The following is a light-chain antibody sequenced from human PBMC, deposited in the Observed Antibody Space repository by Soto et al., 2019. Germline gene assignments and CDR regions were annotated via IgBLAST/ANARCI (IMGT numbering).Light chain of an antibody. CDR3: AAWDDSMNGQV. CDR2: SNN. Sequence: QSVLTQPPSASGTPGQRVTISCSGSSSSLGSNTVNWYQQLPGTAPKLLIYSNNQRPSGVPARFSGSKSGTSASLAISGLQYEDEADYYCAAWDDSMNGQVFGGGTKLTVL. V-gene: IGLV1-44*01. J-gene: IGLJ3*02. CDR1: SSSLGSNT.